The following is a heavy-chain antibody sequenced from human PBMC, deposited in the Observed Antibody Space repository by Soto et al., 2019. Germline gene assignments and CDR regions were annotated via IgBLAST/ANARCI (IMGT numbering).Heavy chain of an antibody. CDR1: GFTFSSYW. Sequence: RLSCAASGFTFSSYWMHWVRQAPGKGLVWVSRINSDGSSTSYADSVKGRFTISRDNAKNTLYLQMNSLRAEDTAVYYCARAVNWGYKHFDYWGQGTLVTVSS. CDR3: ARAVNWGYKHFDY. CDR2: INSDGSST. V-gene: IGHV3-74*01. J-gene: IGHJ4*02. D-gene: IGHD7-27*01.